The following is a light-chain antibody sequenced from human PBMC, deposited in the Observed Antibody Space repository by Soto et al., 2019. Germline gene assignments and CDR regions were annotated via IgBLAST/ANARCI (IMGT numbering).Light chain of an antibody. V-gene: IGLV2-14*03. CDR3: SAYTVSRTYV. CDR1: SSDVGAYNF. J-gene: IGLJ1*01. Sequence: QSVLTQPASVSGSPGQSTTISCTGASSDVGAYNFVSWHQQHPGKAPKLMIYNVYDRPSGISYRFSGSKSGNTASLTISGLQGEDEADYYCSAYTVSRTYVFGTGTKVNVL. CDR2: NVY.